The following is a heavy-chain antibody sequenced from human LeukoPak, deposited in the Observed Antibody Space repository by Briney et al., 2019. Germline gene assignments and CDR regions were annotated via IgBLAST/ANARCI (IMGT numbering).Heavy chain of an antibody. CDR1: GYTFTSYD. CDR2: MNPNSGNT. V-gene: IGHV1-8*01. D-gene: IGHD6-19*01. CDR3: ARDPLAAVASDY. J-gene: IGHJ4*02. Sequence: ASVKVSCTASGYTFTSYDINWVRQATGQGLEWMGWMNPNSGNTGYAQKLQGRVTMTTDTSTSTAYMELRSLRSDDTAVYYCARDPLAAVASDYWGQGTLVTVSS.